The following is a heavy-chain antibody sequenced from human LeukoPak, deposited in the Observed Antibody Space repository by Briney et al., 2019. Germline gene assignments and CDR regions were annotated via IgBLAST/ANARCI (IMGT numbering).Heavy chain of an antibody. CDR2: ISTSGSTI. D-gene: IGHD4-17*01. CDR1: GFTFDDYG. J-gene: IGHJ4*02. V-gene: IGHV3-11*04. Sequence: GGSLRLSCAASGFTFDDYGMSWVRQAPGKGLEWVSYISTSGSTIYYADSVKGRFTISRDNAKNSLYLQMNSLRAEDTAVYYCARAGVYGDYSYYFDYWGQGTLVTVSS. CDR3: ARAGVYGDYSYYFDY.